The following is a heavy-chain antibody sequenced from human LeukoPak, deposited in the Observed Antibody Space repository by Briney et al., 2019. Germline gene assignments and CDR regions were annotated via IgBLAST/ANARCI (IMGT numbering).Heavy chain of an antibody. Sequence: SETLSLTCAVYGGSFSGYYWSWIRQPPGKGLEWIGEINHSGSTNYNPSLKSRVTISVDTSKNQFSLKLSSVTAADTAVYYCARGLGAYSSSWHYRYYYYGMDAWGQGTTVTVSS. D-gene: IGHD6-13*01. CDR3: ARGLGAYSSSWHYRYYYYGMDA. CDR2: INHSGST. J-gene: IGHJ6*02. CDR1: GGSFSGYY. V-gene: IGHV4-34*01.